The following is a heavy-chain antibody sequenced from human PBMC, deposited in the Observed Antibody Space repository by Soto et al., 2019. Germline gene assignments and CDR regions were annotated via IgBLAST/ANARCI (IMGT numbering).Heavy chain of an antibody. Sequence: HLVQSGAEVKKPGASVKVSCKTSGYTFSGYYIHWVRQAPGQGLEWMGGINPNSGGTKYTQRFQDRVTLTRDTSIRAAYMELSSLRSDDTAVYYCARGGSTYSALLQYYFGMDVWGQGTRVTVSS. D-gene: IGHD1-26*01. V-gene: IGHV1-2*02. CDR3: ARGGSTYSALLQYYFGMDV. CDR2: INPNSGGT. J-gene: IGHJ6*02. CDR1: GYTFSGYY.